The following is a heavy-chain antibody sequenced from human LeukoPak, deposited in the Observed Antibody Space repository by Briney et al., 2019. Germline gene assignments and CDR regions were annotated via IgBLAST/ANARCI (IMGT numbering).Heavy chain of an antibody. CDR1: GFTFSRYA. J-gene: IGHJ4*02. Sequence: PGGSLRLSCAASGFTFSRYAMHWVRQAPGKGLEYVSAISSNGGSTYYADSVKGRFTISRDNSKNTLYLQMSSLRAEDTAVYYCVKDGSGSYYTYYFDYWGQGTLVTVSS. CDR2: ISSNGGST. CDR3: VKDGSGSYYTYYFDY. V-gene: IGHV3-64D*06. D-gene: IGHD3-10*01.